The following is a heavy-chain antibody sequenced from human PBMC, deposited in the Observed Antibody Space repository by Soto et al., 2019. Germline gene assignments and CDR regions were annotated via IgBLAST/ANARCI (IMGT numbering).Heavy chain of an antibody. Sequence: AGGSLRLSCVASGFTFTSYWMSWVRQAPGKGPEWVANIKGDGSEKRYVDSVKGRLTISRDNAKNSVYLQMNSLRVEDTALYYCGRDEVRNGVGVWGQGTTVTVSS. CDR3: GRDEVRNGVGV. CDR1: GFTFTSYW. CDR2: IKGDGSEK. V-gene: IGHV3-7*01. J-gene: IGHJ6*02.